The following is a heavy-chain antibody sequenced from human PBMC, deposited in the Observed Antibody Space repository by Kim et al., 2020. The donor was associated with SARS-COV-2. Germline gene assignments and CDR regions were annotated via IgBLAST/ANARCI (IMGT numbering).Heavy chain of an antibody. Sequence: YNDYAESVKSRMIINPATSKTQFSLQLNSVTPEDTAVYYCARQLGGSFDYWGQGTLVSVSS. V-gene: IGHV6-1*01. CDR2: YN. CDR3: ARQLGGSFDY. J-gene: IGHJ4*02. D-gene: IGHD3-16*01.